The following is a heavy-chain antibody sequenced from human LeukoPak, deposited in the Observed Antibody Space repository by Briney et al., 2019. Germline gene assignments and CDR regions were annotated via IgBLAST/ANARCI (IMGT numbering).Heavy chain of an antibody. CDR2: ISAHNGYT. CDR3: ARDNGLRLQNY. D-gene: IGHD5-12*01. CDR1: GYTFTGYG. Sequence: ASVKVSCKASGYTFTGYGISWVRQAPGQGLEWMGWISAHNGYTKYAQKVQGRVSLTTDTSTSTAYMEVRSLRSDDTAVYYCARDNGLRLQNYWGQGTLVTVSS. J-gene: IGHJ4*02. V-gene: IGHV1-18*01.